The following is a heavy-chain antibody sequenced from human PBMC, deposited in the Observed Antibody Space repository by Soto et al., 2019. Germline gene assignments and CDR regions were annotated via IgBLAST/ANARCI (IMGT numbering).Heavy chain of an antibody. CDR1: GGTFNRNS. D-gene: IGHD2-21*01. CDR3: ARAGDYSSSSENYCFMDV. Sequence: QLQLVQSGAEVKTPGPSVKVTCKTSGGTFNRNSVTWVRQAPGQGLEWMGRILPVLGVTNYAQRFQGRLTITADRGTNTAFMELTSLTSDDTAVYFCARAGDYSSSSENYCFMDVWGKGTTATVSS. J-gene: IGHJ6*03. V-gene: IGHV1-69*02. CDR2: ILPVLGVT.